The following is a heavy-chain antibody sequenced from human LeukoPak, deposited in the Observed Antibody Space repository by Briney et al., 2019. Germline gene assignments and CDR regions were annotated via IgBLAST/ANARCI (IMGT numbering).Heavy chain of an antibody. J-gene: IGHJ4*02. D-gene: IGHD6-13*01. CDR2: IYSSEST. V-gene: IGHV4-59*11. CDR3: ARHTHSIAQYYFDY. CDR1: GGSIGSHY. Sequence: PSETLSLTCTVSGGSIGSHYWTWIRQTPGKGLEWIGHIYSSESTNYNPSLKSRVTISVDTSNNQFSLRLSSVTAADTAVYYCARHTHSIAQYYFDYWGQGTLVTVSS.